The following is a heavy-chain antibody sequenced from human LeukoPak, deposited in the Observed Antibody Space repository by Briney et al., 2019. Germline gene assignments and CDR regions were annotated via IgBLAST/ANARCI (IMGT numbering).Heavy chain of an antibody. CDR1: GFTFGDYA. CDR3: TRDRGAYNLYDY. J-gene: IGHJ4*02. CDR2: IRSKAYGETA. Sequence: GGSLRLSFTASGFTFGDYAMSWIRKAPGKGREGVGFIRSKAYGETADYAASVKGRFTISRDDSKAIAYLQMNSLKTEDTAVYHCTRDRGAYNLYDYWGQGTLVTVSS. V-gene: IGHV3-49*03. D-gene: IGHD1-1*01.